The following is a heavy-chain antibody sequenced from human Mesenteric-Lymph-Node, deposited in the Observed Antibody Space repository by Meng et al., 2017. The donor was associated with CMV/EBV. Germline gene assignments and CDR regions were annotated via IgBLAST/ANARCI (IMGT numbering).Heavy chain of an antibody. D-gene: IGHD1-14*01. CDR1: GASLNSDIW. V-gene: IGHV4-4*02. Sequence: LPCAVSGASLNSDIWWRWVRQPPGKGLEWIGEIYQTGSTNYNPSLKSRVTISMDKSKNQFSLNLSSVTAADTAFYYCAISPNQDPGPWGQGTLVTVSS. J-gene: IGHJ5*02. CDR2: IYQTGST. CDR3: AISPNQDPGP.